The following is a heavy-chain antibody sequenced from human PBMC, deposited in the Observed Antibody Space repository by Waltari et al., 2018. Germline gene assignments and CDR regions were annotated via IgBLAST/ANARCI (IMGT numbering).Heavy chain of an antibody. Sequence: QVQLVQSGAEVKKPGSSVKVSCKASGGTFSSYAISWVRQAPGQGLEWMGGIIPIFGTANYAQKFQGRVTITADESTSTAYMELSSLRSEDTAVYYCARGTYYYDSSGYYVTPPGYWGQGTLVTVSS. CDR3: ARGTYYYDSSGYYVTPPGY. CDR2: IIPIFGTA. D-gene: IGHD3-22*01. V-gene: IGHV1-69*01. J-gene: IGHJ4*02. CDR1: GGTFSSYA.